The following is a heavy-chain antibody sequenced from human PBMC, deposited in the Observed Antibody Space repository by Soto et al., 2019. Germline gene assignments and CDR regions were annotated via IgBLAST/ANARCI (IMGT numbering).Heavy chain of an antibody. V-gene: IGHV4-59*02. J-gene: IGHJ5*02. D-gene: IGHD6-25*01. CDR3: ARAGPASIAARRKNYFDP. CDR1: GDSVTSHY. Sequence: SETLSLTCSFSGDSVTSHYLTWIRQSPEKGLEWIGYMHYTGFSHYNPSLKSRVTISVDRSKNQFTLQLSSVTVADTAVYYCARAGPASIAARRKNYFDPWGQGTLVTVSS. CDR2: MHYTGFS.